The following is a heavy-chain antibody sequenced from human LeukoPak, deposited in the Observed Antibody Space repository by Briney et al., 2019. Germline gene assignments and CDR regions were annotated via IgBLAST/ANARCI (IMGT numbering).Heavy chain of an antibody. V-gene: IGHV1-18*01. CDR2: ISAYNGNI. J-gene: IGHJ5*02. Sequence: VASVKVSCKASGYTFTNYGINWLRQARGQGLEWMGWISAYNGNINYAQKLQGRVTITRDTSTNTAYMELRSLRSDDTAVYYCARTSTGTTNWFDPWGQGTLVTVSS. D-gene: IGHD1-7*01. CDR3: ARTSTGTTNWFDP. CDR1: GYTFTNYG.